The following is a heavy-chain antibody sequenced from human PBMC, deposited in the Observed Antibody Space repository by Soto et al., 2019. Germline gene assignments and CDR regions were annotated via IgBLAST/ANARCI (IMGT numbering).Heavy chain of an antibody. J-gene: IGHJ6*03. CDR1: GFTFSSYS. CDR3: ARDSVQLAPLGHQVFYYYYMDV. V-gene: IGHV3-48*01. D-gene: IGHD6-6*01. CDR2: ISSSSSTI. Sequence: GGSLRLSCAASGFTFSSYSMNWVRQAPGKGLEWVSYISSSSSTIYYADSVKGRFTISRDNAKNSLYLQMNSLRAEDTAVYYCARDSVQLAPLGHQVFYYYYMDVWGKGTTVTVSS.